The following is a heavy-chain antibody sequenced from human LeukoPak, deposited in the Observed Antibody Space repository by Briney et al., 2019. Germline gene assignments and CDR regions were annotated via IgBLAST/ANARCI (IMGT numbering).Heavy chain of an antibody. Sequence: VASVKVSCKASGYTFTSHDVNWLRQATGQGLEWLGWMNPNSGHTGFAQKFQGRVTMTRNTSISTAYMELSSLRSEDTAVCYCARGYDILTGYYTADYWGQGTLVTVSS. V-gene: IGHV1-8*01. D-gene: IGHD3-9*01. CDR2: MNPNSGHT. CDR1: GYTFTSHD. CDR3: ARGYDILTGYYTADY. J-gene: IGHJ4*02.